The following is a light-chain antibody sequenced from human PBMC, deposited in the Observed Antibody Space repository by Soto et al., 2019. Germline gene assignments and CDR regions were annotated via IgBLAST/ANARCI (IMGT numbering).Light chain of an antibody. CDR2: DAS. J-gene: IGKJ1*01. CDR1: QSISSW. Sequence: DIKLTKSPSTLSASVGARVTITCRASQSISSWLAWYQQKPGKAPKLLIYDASSLESGVPSRFSGSGSGTEFTLTISSLQPDDFATYYCQQYNSYPWTFGQGTKV. CDR3: QQYNSYPWT. V-gene: IGKV1-5*01.